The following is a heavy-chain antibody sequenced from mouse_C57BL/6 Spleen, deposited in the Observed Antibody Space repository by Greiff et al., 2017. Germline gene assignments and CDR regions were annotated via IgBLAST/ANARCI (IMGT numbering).Heavy chain of an antibody. CDR2: ISSGSSTI. J-gene: IGHJ2*01. CDR1: GFTFSDYG. D-gene: IGHD2-4*01. CDR3: ARIYYDYDAYYFDY. Sequence: EVQRVESGGGLVKPGGSLKLSCAASGFTFSDYGMHWVRQAPEKGLEWVAYISSGSSTIYYADTVKGRFTISRDNAKNTLFLQMPSLRSEDTAMYYCARIYYDYDAYYFDYWGQGTTLTVSS. V-gene: IGHV5-17*01.